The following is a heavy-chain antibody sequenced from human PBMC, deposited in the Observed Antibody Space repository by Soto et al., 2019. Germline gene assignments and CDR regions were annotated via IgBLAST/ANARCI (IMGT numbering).Heavy chain of an antibody. D-gene: IGHD2-2*01. CDR3: ARGGLIFCSSTSCYALGYYYYYMDV. CDR1: GYTFTSYG. CDR2: ISAYKGNT. V-gene: IGHV1-18*01. J-gene: IGHJ6*03. Sequence: ASVKVSCKASGYTFTSYGISWVRQAPGQGLEWMGWISAYKGNTNYAQKHQGRVTMTRNTSMSTAYMELSSLRSEDTAVYYCARGGLIFCSSTSCYALGYYYYYMDVWGKGTTVTVSS.